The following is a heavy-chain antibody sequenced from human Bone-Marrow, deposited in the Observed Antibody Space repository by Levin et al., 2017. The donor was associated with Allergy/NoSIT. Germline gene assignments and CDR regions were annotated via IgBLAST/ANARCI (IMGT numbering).Heavy chain of an antibody. CDR3: ARDREPSRLDY. V-gene: IGHV3-33*01. D-gene: IGHD1-14*01. CDR1: GFPFSNYG. CDR2: IWYDGSNK. Sequence: PGGSLRLSCATSGFPFSNYGIHWVRQAPGKGLEWVSFIWYDGSNKYYADSVKGRFTISRDKSKNTVYLQMNSLRAEDTAVYYCARDREPSRLDYWGQGTLVTVSP. J-gene: IGHJ4*02.